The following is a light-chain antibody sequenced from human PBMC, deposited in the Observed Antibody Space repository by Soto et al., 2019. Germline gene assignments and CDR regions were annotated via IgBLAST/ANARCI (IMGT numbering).Light chain of an antibody. CDR2: LNSDGSH. CDR3: QTWGTGIQV. V-gene: IGLV4-69*01. Sequence: QLVLTQSPSASASLGASVKLTCTLSSGHSSYAIAWHQQQPEKGPRYLMNLNSDGSHSKGDGNPDRFSGSSSGAERYLTISSLQYEDEADYYCQTWGTGIQVFGGGTKLTVL. CDR1: SGHSSYA. J-gene: IGLJ3*02.